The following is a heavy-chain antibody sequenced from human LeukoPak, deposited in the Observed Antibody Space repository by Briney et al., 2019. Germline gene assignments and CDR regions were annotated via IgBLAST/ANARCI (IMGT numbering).Heavy chain of an antibody. Sequence: GGSLRLSCAASGFTFSSYSMNWARQAPGKGLEWVSSISSSSSYIYYADSVKGRFTISRDNSKNTLYLQMNSLRAEDTAVYYCARVSGVWGSYRYLDYWGQGTLVTVSS. V-gene: IGHV3-21*01. CDR2: ISSSSSYI. CDR1: GFTFSSYS. D-gene: IGHD3-16*02. CDR3: ARVSGVWGSYRYLDY. J-gene: IGHJ4*02.